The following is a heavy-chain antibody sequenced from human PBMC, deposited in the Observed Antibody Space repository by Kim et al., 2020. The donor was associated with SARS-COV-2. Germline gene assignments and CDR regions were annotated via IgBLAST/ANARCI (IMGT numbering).Heavy chain of an antibody. CDR3: AKHSSGWGNDY. Sequence: STCYADSGKGRFTITRDNSKTMLYLQTNSRRAEDTAVYYCAKHSSGWGNDYWGQGTLVSVSS. J-gene: IGHJ4*02. D-gene: IGHD6-19*01. CDR2: ST. V-gene: IGHV3-23*01.